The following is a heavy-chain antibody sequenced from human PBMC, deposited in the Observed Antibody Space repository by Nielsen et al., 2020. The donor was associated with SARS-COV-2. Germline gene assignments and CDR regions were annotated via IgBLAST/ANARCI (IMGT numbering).Heavy chain of an antibody. V-gene: IGHV4-31*03. CDR2: IYFNGRT. J-gene: IGHJ6*02. D-gene: IGHD5-12*01. CDR3: ARESSGYDHYNYGMDV. Sequence: SETLSLTCTVSGGSISSGGYYWSWIRHHPGKGLEWIGYIYFNGRTCYNPSLKSRVTISVDTSKNQFSLSLRSVTAADTAVYYCARESSGYDHYNYGMDVWGQGTTVTVSS. CDR1: GGSISSGGYY.